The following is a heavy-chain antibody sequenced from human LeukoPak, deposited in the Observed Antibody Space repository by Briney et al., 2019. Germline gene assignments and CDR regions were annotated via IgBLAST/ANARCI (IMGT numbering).Heavy chain of an antibody. Sequence: SETLSLTCTVSGGSISSYYWSWIRQPPGKGLEWIGYIYTSGSTNYNPSLKSRVTISVDTSKNQFSLKLSSVTAADTAVYYCARETYYDFWSGYATVYYYYYMDVWGKGTTVTVSS. D-gene: IGHD3-3*01. J-gene: IGHJ6*03. CDR3: ARETYYDFWSGYATVYYYYYMDV. CDR1: GGSISSYY. CDR2: IYTSGST. V-gene: IGHV4-4*09.